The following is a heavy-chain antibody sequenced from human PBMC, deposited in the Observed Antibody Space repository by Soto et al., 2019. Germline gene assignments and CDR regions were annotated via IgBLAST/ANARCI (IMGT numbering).Heavy chain of an antibody. CDR3: ARSYHYCDFWGGSLGGYYYGVVV. D-gene: IGHD3-3*01. Sequence: GGSLRLSCAASGFTFSAYWMSWVRQAPGKGLEWVANIKGDGTEKYYVDSVKGRFTISRDNAEGSLFLQMDSLRADDTALYYWARSYHYCDFWGGSLGGYYYGVVVGGQGTTVTVSS. CDR1: GFTFSAYW. CDR2: IKGDGTEK. V-gene: IGHV3-7*01. J-gene: IGHJ6*02.